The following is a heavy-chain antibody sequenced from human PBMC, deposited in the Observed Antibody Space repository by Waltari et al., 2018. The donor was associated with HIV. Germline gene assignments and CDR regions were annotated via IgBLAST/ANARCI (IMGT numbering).Heavy chain of an antibody. CDR1: GFMFSSFV. CDR2: ISGRGTNT. J-gene: IGHJ4*02. Sequence: EVVLLESGGDLVEPGGSLRLSCAASGFMFSSFVMTWVRQSPGKGLEWWSSISGRGTNTDYADSVKGRFIISRDNLENTVSLQMNSLRAEDTALYYCAKDILSRQYVLKGSFDTWGQGVLVTVSS. D-gene: IGHD2-15*01. V-gene: IGHV3-23*01. CDR3: AKDILSRQYVLKGSFDT.